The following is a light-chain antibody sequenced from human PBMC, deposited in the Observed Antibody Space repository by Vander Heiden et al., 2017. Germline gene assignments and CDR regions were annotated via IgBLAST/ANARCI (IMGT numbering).Light chain of an antibody. J-gene: IGKJ1*01. Sequence: DIQMTSSPSTLSASVGDRVTITCRASQSISSLLAWHQQKPGKAPKLLIYDASSLESGVPSRFSGRGSRTEFTLTISSLQPDDFATYYCQQYNSYLWTFGQGTKVEIK. V-gene: IGKV1-5*01. CDR1: QSISSL. CDR2: DAS. CDR3: QQYNSYLWT.